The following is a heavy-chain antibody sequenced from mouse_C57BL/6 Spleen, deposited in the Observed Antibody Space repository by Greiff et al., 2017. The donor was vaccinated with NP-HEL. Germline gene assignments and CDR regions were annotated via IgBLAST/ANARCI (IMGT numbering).Heavy chain of an antibody. CDR2: ISYSGST. J-gene: IGHJ3*01. V-gene: IGHV3-1*01. CDR1: GYSITSGYD. D-gene: IGHD4-1*01. Sequence: ESGPGMVKPSQSLSLTCTVTGYSITSGYDWHWIRHFPGNKLEWMGYISYSGSTNYNPSLKSRISFTHDTSKNHFFLKLNSVTTEDTAAYYCAGGELGWGFADWGQGTLVTVSA. CDR3: AGGELGWGFAD.